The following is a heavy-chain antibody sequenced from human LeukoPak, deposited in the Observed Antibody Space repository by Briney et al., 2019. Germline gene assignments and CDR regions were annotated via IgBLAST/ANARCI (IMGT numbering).Heavy chain of an antibody. Sequence: PSETLSLTCTVSGGSISSGGYYWSWIRQPPGKGLEWIGEIDHSGSTDYNPSLKSRVTISVDTSKNQFSLKLSSVTAADTAVYYCARARITMVRGPGYSPRYFDLWGRGTLVTVSS. V-gene: IGHV4-31*03. CDR1: GGSISSGGYY. J-gene: IGHJ2*01. D-gene: IGHD3-10*01. CDR2: IDHSGST. CDR3: ARARITMVRGPGYSPRYFDL.